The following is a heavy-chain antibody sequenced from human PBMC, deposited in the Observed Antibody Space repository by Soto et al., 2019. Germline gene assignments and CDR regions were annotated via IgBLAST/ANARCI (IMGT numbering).Heavy chain of an antibody. CDR3: ARNRPYGDYFGAFDI. D-gene: IGHD4-17*01. J-gene: IGHJ3*02. CDR2: IIPIFGTA. V-gene: IGHV1-69*12. CDR1: GGTFSSYA. Sequence: QVQLVQSGAEVKKPGSSVKVSCKASGGTFSSYAISWVRQAPGQGLEWMGGIIPIFGTANYAQKFQGRVTITADESTSAAYMELSSLSSEDTAVYYCARNRPYGDYFGAFDIWGQGTMVTVSS.